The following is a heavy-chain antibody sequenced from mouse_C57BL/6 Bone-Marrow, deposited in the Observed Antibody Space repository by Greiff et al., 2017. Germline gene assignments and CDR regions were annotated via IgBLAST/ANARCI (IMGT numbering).Heavy chain of an antibody. J-gene: IGHJ3*01. CDR1: GFTFTGYG. Sequence: SGAELMKPGASVKLSCKATGFTFTGYGIAWVKQRPGNGLEWIGEILPGSGSTNYHEKFKGKVTFTADTSSNTAYMQLSSLTTEDSAIYYCVPLLFAYWGQGTLVTVSA. CDR3: VPLLFAY. V-gene: IGHV1-9*01. CDR2: ILPGSGST. D-gene: IGHD6-1*01.